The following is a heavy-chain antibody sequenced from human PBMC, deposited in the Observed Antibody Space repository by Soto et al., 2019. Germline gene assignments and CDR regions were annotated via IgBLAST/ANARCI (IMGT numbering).Heavy chain of an antibody. J-gene: IGHJ6*02. CDR2: ILNDGSNR. D-gene: IGHD3-10*01. CDR1: EFTFSNYG. Sequence: QVQLVESGGGVVQPGRSLRLSCAASEFTFSNYGMHWVRQAPGKGLEWVAVILNDGSNRYHADTVKDRFTISRDNSKNRLYLQMNSLRAEDTVVYYCARDDEYSGNGMDVWGQGTTVTVS. CDR3: ARDDEYSGNGMDV. V-gene: IGHV3-33*01.